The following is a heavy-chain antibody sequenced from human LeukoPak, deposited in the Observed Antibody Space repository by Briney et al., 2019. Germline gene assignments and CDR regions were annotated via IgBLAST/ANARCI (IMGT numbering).Heavy chain of an antibody. J-gene: IGHJ4*02. D-gene: IGHD3-22*01. CDR3: ATVLLIGPNYYDSSGPTWDY. CDR1: GFTFSSYS. Sequence: GGSLRLSCVASGFTFSSYSMNLVRQAPGKGLEWVSSISSSSSYIYYADSVKGRFTISRDNAKNSLYLQMNSLRAVDTAVYYCATVLLIGPNYYDSSGPTWDYWGQGTLVTVSS. CDR2: ISSSSSYI. V-gene: IGHV3-21*01.